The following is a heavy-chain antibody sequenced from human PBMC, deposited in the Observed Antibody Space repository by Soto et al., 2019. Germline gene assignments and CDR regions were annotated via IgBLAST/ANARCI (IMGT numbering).Heavy chain of an antibody. V-gene: IGHV1-18*04. Sequence: QVQLVQSGGEVRMPGASVKVSCKASGYTFTSHGFTWVRQAPGQGLEWMGWISIYNGNTHYAQKFQGRLTLTTDTSTSTAYMELRSLTSDDTAVYFCARSPTAPAPVDFWGQGTLVTVSS. CDR2: ISIYNGNT. J-gene: IGHJ4*02. CDR3: ARSPTAPAPVDF. CDR1: GYTFTSHG. D-gene: IGHD6-13*01.